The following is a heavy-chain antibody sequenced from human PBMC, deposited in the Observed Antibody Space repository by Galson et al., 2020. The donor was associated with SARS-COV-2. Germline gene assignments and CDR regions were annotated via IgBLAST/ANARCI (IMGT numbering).Heavy chain of an antibody. Sequence: SCAASGFTFSSYGMHWVRQAPGKGLEWVAVIWYDGSNKYYADSVKGRFTISRDNSKNTLYLQMNSLRAEDTAVYYCARDLALGQQLVNYWGQGTLVTVSS. J-gene: IGHJ4*02. CDR1: GFTFSSYG. V-gene: IGHV3-33*01. CDR3: ARDLALGQQLVNY. CDR2: IWYDGSNK. D-gene: IGHD6-13*01.